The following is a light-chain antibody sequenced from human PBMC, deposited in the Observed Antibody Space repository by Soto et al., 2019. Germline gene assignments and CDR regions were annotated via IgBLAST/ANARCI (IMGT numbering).Light chain of an antibody. CDR1: QSVSSSY. CDR2: GAS. V-gene: IGKV3-20*01. J-gene: IGKJ1*01. CDR3: QHYGDCRRT. Sequence: EFVLTQAPSTLSLSQGERATLPRRGSQSVSSSYLAWYQQKPGQAPRLLIYGASSRATGIPDRFSGSGSGTNFTLTISSLQSEDFAVYYCQHYGDCRRTFGQGTKVDIK.